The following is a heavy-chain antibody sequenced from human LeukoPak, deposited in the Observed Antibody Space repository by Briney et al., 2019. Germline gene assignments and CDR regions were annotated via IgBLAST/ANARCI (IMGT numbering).Heavy chain of an antibody. CDR1: GGSFSGYY. D-gene: IGHD6-13*01. Sequence: SETLSLTCAVYGGSFSGYYWSWIRQPPGKGLEWIGEINHSGSTNYNPSLKSRVTISVDTSKNQFSLKLSSVTAADTAVYYCARSTEAYSSSWYHYWGQGTLVTVSS. CDR3: ARSTEAYSSSWYHY. J-gene: IGHJ4*02. CDR2: INHSGST. V-gene: IGHV4-34*01.